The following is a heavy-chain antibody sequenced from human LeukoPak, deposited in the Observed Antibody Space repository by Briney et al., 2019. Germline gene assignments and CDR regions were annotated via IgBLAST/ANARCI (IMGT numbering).Heavy chain of an antibody. V-gene: IGHV3-9*01. D-gene: IGHD6-13*01. CDR2: ISWNSRSI. Sequence: GGSLRLSCATSGFTFNDYAMYWVRQAPGKGLEWVSGISWNSRSIAYADSVKGRFTISRDNAKNSLYLQMNSLRAEDTAVYYCARDGSSSWFNYYYYYYMDVWGKGTTVTVSS. CDR3: ARDGSSSWFNYYYYYYMDV. J-gene: IGHJ6*03. CDR1: GFTFNDYA.